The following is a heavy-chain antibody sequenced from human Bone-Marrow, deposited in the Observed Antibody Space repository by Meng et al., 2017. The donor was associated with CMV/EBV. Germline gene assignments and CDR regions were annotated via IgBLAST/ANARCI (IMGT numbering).Heavy chain of an antibody. CDR3: ARALTAMASY. D-gene: IGHD5-18*01. CDR2: ISYDGSNK. J-gene: IGHJ4*02. CDR1: GFTFSSYA. V-gene: IGHV3-30-3*01. Sequence: GESLKISCAASGFTFSSYAMHWVRQAPGKGLEWVAVISYDGSNKYYADSVKGRFTISRDNSKNTLYLQMNSLRAEDTAVYYCARALTAMASYWGQGTLVTVSS.